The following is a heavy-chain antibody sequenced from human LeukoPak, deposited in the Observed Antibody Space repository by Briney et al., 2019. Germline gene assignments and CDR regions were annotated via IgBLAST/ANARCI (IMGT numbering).Heavy chain of an antibody. CDR2: IYYSGST. CDR3: AGESREHCSSTSCYRLYFDY. CDR1: GGSISSSSYY. D-gene: IGHD2-2*02. V-gene: IGHV4-39*01. J-gene: IGHJ4*02. Sequence: KASETLSLTCTVSGGSISSSSYYWGWIRQPPGKGLEWIGSIYYSGSTYYNPSLKSRLTISVDTSKNQFSLKLSSVTAADTAVYYCAGESREHCSSTSCYRLYFDYWGQGTLVTVSS.